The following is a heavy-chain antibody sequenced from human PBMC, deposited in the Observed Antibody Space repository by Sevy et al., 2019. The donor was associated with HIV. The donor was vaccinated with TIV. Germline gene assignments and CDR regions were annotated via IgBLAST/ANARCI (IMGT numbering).Heavy chain of an antibody. CDR3: ARESWKFDY. J-gene: IGHJ4*02. CDR2: IKRDGSSK. V-gene: IGHV3-7*01. Sequence: GGSLRLSCAASGFTFSDYWMTWVRQTPGKGLEWVANIKRDGSSKYYVDSVRGRFTVSRDNTKNSLYLQMIGLRAEDTAIYYCARESWKFDYWGQGALVTVSS. CDR1: GFTFSDYW. D-gene: IGHD1-1*01.